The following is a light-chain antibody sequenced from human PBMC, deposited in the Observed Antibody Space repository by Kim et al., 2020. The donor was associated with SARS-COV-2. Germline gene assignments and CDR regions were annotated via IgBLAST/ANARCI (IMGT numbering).Light chain of an antibody. V-gene: IGKV1-39*01. Sequence: DIQMTQSPSSLSASVGDRVTITCRASQSISSYLNWYQQRPGKAPNLLIYAASSLQSGVPSRFTGSGSGTDFTLTISSLQPEDFATYYCQQSYSNRWTFGQGTKVEIK. CDR3: QQSYSNRWT. CDR1: QSISSY. CDR2: AAS. J-gene: IGKJ1*01.